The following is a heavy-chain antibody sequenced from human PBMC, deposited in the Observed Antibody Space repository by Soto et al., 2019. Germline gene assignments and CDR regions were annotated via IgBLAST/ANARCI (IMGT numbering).Heavy chain of an antibody. CDR1: GYTFNTYG. J-gene: IGHJ4*02. CDR2: INTDSGNP. CDR3: ARKKCIGYCYLFDY. V-gene: IGHV1-18*01. Sequence: QVQLVQSGGEVKKPGASVKVSCKASGYTFNTYGINWVRQAPGQGLEWMGWINTDSGNPSYAQKFQGRVSMTRDTSSGTGYMEMSSLTSDDTAVYYCARKKCIGYCYLFDYWGQGTLGTVSS. D-gene: IGHD2-21*01.